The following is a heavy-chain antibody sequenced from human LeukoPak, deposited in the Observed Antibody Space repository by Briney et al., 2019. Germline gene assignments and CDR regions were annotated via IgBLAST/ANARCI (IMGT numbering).Heavy chain of an antibody. CDR1: GYTFTGYY. J-gene: IGHJ4*02. Sequence: GASVKVSCRASGYTFTGYYMHWVRQAPGQGLEWMGWINPNSGGTNYAQKFQGRVTMTRDTSISTAYMELSRLRSDDTAVYYCARDGRGGSYPSQVGCFDYWGQGTLVTVSS. CDR2: INPNSGGT. CDR3: ARDGRGGSYPSQVGCFDY. D-gene: IGHD1-26*01. V-gene: IGHV1-2*02.